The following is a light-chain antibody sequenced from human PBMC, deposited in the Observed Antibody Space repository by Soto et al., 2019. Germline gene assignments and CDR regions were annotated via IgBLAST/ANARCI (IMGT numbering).Light chain of an antibody. V-gene: IGKV3-11*01. J-gene: IGKJ5*01. CDR1: QSVGNS. Sequence: EIVLTQSPATLSLSPGERATLSCRASQSVGNSIVWYQQKPGQAPRFLIYDASNRAAGIPARFSGSGSGTVFTLTISSLDPEDFAVYYCQQRRTLPQITFGQGTRLEIK. CDR3: QQRRTLPQIT. CDR2: DAS.